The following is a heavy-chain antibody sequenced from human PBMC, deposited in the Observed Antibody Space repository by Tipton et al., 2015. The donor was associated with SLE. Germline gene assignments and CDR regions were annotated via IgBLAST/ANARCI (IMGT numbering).Heavy chain of an antibody. D-gene: IGHD3-10*01. Sequence: TLSLTCTVSGGSISSSSYYWGWIRQPPGKGLEWIGEIYHSGSTNYDPSLKSRVTISVDKSKNQFSLKLRSVTAADTAVYYCARSLYYYGSGSYPGADYWGQGTLVTVSS. V-gene: IGHV4-39*01. CDR2: IYHSGST. CDR3: ARSLYYYGSGSYPGADY. CDR1: GGSISSSSYY. J-gene: IGHJ4*02.